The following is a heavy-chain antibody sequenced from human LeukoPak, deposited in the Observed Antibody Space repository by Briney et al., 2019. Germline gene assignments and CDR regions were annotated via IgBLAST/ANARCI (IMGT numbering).Heavy chain of an antibody. CDR3: AKEKGSHGPFDY. CDR1: GFTFSSYS. CDR2: ISFSNKYI. J-gene: IGHJ4*02. D-gene: IGHD5-18*01. V-gene: IGHV3-21*04. Sequence: PGGSLRLSCAASGFTFSSYSIAWVRQAPGKGLEWVSSISFSNKYIYYGDSVKGRFTISRDNAKNSVYPQMNSLRAEDAALYYCAKEKGSHGPFDYWGQGTLVTVSS.